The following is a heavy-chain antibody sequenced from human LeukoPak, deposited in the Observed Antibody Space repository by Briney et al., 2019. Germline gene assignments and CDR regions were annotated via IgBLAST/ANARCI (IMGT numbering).Heavy chain of an antibody. V-gene: IGHV3-53*01. CDR3: ARLPERRYFDY. CDR1: GFTVSSNY. D-gene: IGHD6-25*01. J-gene: IGHJ4*02. CDR2: IYSGGSI. Sequence: GGSLRLSCAASGFTVSSNYMNWVRQAPGKGLEWVSGIYSGGSIYYADSVKGRFTISTDNSKNPLYLQMTSLRAEDTAVYYCARLPERRYFDYWGQGTLVPVSS.